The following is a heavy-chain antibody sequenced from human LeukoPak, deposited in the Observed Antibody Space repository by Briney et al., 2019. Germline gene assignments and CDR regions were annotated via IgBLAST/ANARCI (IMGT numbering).Heavy chain of an antibody. CDR2: IWYDGSNK. V-gene: IGHV3-33*01. CDR1: GFTFSSYG. J-gene: IGHJ4*02. CDR3: ARREDYSSSWYFGY. Sequence: GGSLRLSCAASGFTFSSYGMHWVRQAPGKGLEWVAVIWYDGSNKYYADSVKGRFTISRDNSKNTLYLQMNSLRAEDTAVYYCARREDYSSSWYFGYWGQGTLVTVSS. D-gene: IGHD6-13*01.